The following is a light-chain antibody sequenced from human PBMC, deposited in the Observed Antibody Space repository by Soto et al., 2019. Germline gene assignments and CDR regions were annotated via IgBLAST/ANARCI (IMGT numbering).Light chain of an antibody. CDR2: TTY. Sequence: DIQVTQSPSSLSASVGDRVTITCRASQNIFTYLNWYQQRPGKAPNLLIYTTYNLQSGVPSRFSGSGSGTDFTLTISSLQPEDFATYYCQHSYSSPTFGRGTKVEIK. J-gene: IGKJ2*01. CDR1: QNIFTY. V-gene: IGKV1-39*01. CDR3: QHSYSSPT.